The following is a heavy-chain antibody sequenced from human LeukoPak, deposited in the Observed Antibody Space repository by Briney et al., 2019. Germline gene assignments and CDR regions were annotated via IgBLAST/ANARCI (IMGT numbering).Heavy chain of an antibody. CDR3: TRGAGWLIDY. V-gene: IGHV4-59*01. CDR1: DDSISDYY. D-gene: IGHD3-16*01. J-gene: IGHJ4*02. Sequence: PSETLSLTCTVSDDSISDYYRGWIRQPPGKGLEWIGYFYNSGRTTYNPSLKSRVTISADTSKNHFSLKLNSVTTADTAVYYCTRGAGWLIDYWGQGILVTVSS. CDR2: FYNSGRT.